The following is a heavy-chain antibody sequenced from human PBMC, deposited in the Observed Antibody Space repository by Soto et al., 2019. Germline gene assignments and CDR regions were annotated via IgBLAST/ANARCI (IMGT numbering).Heavy chain of an antibody. J-gene: IGHJ6*02. CDR2: MNPNSGNT. D-gene: IGHD2-15*01. V-gene: IGHV1-8*01. Sequence: QVQLVQSGAEVKKPGASVKVSCKASGYTFTSYDINWVRQATGQGLEWMGWMNPNSGNTGYAQKFQGRVTMTRNTSISTAYMELSSLRSEDTAVYYCAREGYCSGGSCLYCYYYGMDVWGQGTTVTVSS. CDR3: AREGYCSGGSCLYCYYYGMDV. CDR1: GYTFTSYD.